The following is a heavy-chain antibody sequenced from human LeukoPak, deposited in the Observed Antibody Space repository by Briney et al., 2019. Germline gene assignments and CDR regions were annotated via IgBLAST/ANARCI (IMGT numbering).Heavy chain of an antibody. CDR1: GGSIRSYY. D-gene: IGHD6-6*01. V-gene: IGHV4-59*01. Sequence: ASETLSLTCTVSGGSIRSYYWSWIRQPPGKGLEWIGYIYYSGSTNYNPSLKSRVTISVDTSKNQFSLKLSSVTAADTAVYYCASSKYSLDAFDIWGQGTMVTVSS. J-gene: IGHJ3*02. CDR3: ASSKYSLDAFDI. CDR2: IYYSGST.